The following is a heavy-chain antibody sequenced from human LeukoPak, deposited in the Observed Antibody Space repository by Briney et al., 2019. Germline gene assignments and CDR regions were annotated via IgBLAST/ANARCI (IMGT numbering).Heavy chain of an antibody. V-gene: IGHV3-30*04. Sequence: PGRSLRLSCAASGFTFSSYAMHWVRQAPGKGLEWVAAISYDGSNKYYADSVKGRFTISRDNSKNTLYLQMNSLRAEDTAVYYCARDSTLWFGEGYFDYWGQGTLVTVSS. D-gene: IGHD3-10*01. CDR1: GFTFSSYA. CDR3: ARDSTLWFGEGYFDY. CDR2: ISYDGSNK. J-gene: IGHJ4*02.